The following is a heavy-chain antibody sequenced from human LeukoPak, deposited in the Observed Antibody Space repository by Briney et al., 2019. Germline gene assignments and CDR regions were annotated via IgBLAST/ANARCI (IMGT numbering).Heavy chain of an antibody. V-gene: IGHV3-11*06. CDR3: ARDSADNLD. CDR1: GFSFSDSY. D-gene: IGHD2-2*01. J-gene: IGHJ4*02. CDR2: ISPSSHDI. Sequence: GGSRRLSCVVSGFSFSDSYMTWLRRTPGKGLESLAYISPSSHDIYYADSVKGRFTISRDNAKNSLYLQMNSLRAEDTAVYYCARDSADNLDWGQGTLVTVSS.